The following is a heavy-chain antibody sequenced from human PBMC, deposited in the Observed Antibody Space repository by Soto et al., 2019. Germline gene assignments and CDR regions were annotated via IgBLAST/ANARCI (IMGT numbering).Heavy chain of an antibody. J-gene: IGHJ3*02. V-gene: IGHV1-8*01. D-gene: IGHD5-12*01. CDR1: GYTFTSYD. Sequence: ASVKVSCKASGYTFTSYDINWVRQATGQGLEWMGWMNPNSGNSGYAQKFQGRVTMTRNTSISTAYMELSSLRSEDTAVYYCARNSGYDPNDAFDIWGQGTMVTVSS. CDR3: ARNSGYDPNDAFDI. CDR2: MNPNSGNS.